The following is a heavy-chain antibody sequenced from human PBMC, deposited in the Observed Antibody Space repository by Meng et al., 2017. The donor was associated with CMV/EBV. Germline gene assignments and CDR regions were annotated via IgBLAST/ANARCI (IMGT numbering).Heavy chain of an antibody. V-gene: IGHV3-21*01. CDR1: GLTFSSYS. Sequence: RGSLRLSCVVSGLTFSSYSMNWVRQAPGKGLEWVSSISSSSSYIYYADSVKGRFTISRDNAKNSRYLQMNSLRAEDTAVYYCARWGIVVVPAAIRLQDNYYGMDVWGQGTTVTVSS. D-gene: IGHD2-2*02. J-gene: IGHJ6*02. CDR2: ISSSSSYI. CDR3: ARWGIVVVPAAIRLQDNYYGMDV.